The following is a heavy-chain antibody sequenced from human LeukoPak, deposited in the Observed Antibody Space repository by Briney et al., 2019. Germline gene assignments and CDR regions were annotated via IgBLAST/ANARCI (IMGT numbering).Heavy chain of an antibody. CDR3: ASAGSSWYRNYYYYGMDV. D-gene: IGHD6-13*01. V-gene: IGHV4-39*07. Sequence: SETLSLTCTVSAGSISSSSFYWGRIRQPPGKGLEWIGTIYYSGSTNYNPSLKSRVTISVDTSKNQFSLKLSSVTAADTAVYYCASAGSSWYRNYYYYGMDVWGQGTTVTVSS. CDR2: IYYSGST. CDR1: AGSISSSSFY. J-gene: IGHJ6*02.